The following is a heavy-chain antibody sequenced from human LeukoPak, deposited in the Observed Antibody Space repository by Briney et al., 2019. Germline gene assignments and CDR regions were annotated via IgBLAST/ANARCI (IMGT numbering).Heavy chain of an antibody. CDR3: ARGVRYDFWSGYYGDYYYYMDV. V-gene: IGHV1-69*05. D-gene: IGHD3-3*01. J-gene: IGHJ6*03. CDR2: IIPIFGTA. CDR1: GGTFSSYA. Sequence: ASVKVSCKASGGTFSSYAISWVRQAPGQGLEWMGRIIPIFGTANYAEKFQGRVTITTDESTSTAYMELSSLRSEDTAVYYCARGVRYDFWSGYYGDYYYYMDVWGKGTTVTVSS.